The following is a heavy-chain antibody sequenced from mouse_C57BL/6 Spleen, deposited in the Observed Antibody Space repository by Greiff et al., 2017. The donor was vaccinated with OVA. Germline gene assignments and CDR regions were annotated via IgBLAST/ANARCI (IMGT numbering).Heavy chain of an antibody. V-gene: IGHV1-59*01. CDR2: IDPSDSYT. CDR1: GYTFTSYW. CDR3: ASLPGRGFAY. Sequence: QVQLQQPGAELVRPATSVKLSCKASGYTFTSYWMHWVKQRPGQGLEWIGVIDPSDSYTNYNQKFKGKATLTVDTSSSTAYMQLSSLTSEDSAVYYCASLPGRGFAYWGQGTLVTVSA. J-gene: IGHJ3*01. D-gene: IGHD3-3*01.